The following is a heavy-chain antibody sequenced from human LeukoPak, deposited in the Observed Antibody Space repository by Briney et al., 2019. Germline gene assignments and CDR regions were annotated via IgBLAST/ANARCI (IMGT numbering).Heavy chain of an antibody. CDR3: ARVYLERLTAGYFDH. CDR1: GFTFSTYA. J-gene: IGHJ4*02. Sequence: GGPLRLSCAASGFTFSTYAMNWVRQAPGKGLEWVAVISDDGRHNYYADSVKGRFTISRDNSKSTLYLQMNSLRDDDSAAYFCARVYLERLTAGYFDHWGQGTQVTVSP. V-gene: IGHV3-30*04. D-gene: IGHD2-8*01. CDR2: ISDDGRHN.